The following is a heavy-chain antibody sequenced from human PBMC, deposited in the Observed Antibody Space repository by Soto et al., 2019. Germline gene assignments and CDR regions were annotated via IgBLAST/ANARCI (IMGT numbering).Heavy chain of an antibody. J-gene: IGHJ4*02. D-gene: IGHD3-16*01. CDR3: ARGEPHHYFDY. CDR1: GFTVSTNY. Sequence: EVQLVESGGGLVQPGGSLRLSCAASGFTVSTNYMNWVRQAPGKGLEWVSVIYSGGSTYYADSVKGRFTISRDNSKNTRCLQMNSLRVEDTAVYYCARGEPHHYFDYWGQGTLVTVSS. CDR2: IYSGGST. V-gene: IGHV3-66*01.